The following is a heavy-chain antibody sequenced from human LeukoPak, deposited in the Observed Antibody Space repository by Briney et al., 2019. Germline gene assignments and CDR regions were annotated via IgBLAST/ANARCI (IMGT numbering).Heavy chain of an antibody. Sequence: GGSLRLSCAASGFTFSEYWMTWVRQDPGKGLEWVANIKQDGSEKYYVDSAKGRFTISRDNTKNSLYLQMNSLRAEDTAVYYCARGTPWFDPWGQGTLVTVSS. V-gene: IGHV3-7*01. J-gene: IGHJ5*02. CDR2: IKQDGSEK. CDR3: ARGTPWFDP. CDR1: GFTFSEYW.